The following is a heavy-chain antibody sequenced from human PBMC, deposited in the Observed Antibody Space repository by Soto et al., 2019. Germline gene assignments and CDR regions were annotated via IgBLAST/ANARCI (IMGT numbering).Heavy chain of an antibody. Sequence: QVQLVESGGGVVQPGRSLRLSCAASGFTFSSYGMHWVRQAPGKGLEWVAVISYDGSNKYYADSVKGRFTISRDNSKNTLYLQMNRLRADDTAVYYCAKDRVWVYYYDCSGYFPDYWGQGTLVTVSS. V-gene: IGHV3-30*18. J-gene: IGHJ4*02. CDR2: ISYDGSNK. CDR3: AKDRVWVYYYDCSGYFPDY. D-gene: IGHD3-22*01. CDR1: GFTFSSYG.